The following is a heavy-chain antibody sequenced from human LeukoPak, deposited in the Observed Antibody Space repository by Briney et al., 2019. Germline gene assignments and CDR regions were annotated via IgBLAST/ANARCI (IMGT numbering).Heavy chain of an antibody. D-gene: IGHD2-2*01. CDR2: ISSSSRYI. V-gene: IGHV3-21*01. J-gene: IGHJ4*02. CDR3: ARDMRGGFDY. CDR1: GFTFSSYS. Sequence: GGSLRLSCAASGFTFSSYSMNWVRQAPGKGLEWVSSISSSSRYIYYADSVKGRFTISRDNAKNSLYLQMNSLRAEDTAVYYCARDMRGGFDYWGQGTLVTVSS.